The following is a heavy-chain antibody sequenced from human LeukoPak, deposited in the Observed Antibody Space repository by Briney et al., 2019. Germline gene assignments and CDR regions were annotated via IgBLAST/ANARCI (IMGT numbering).Heavy chain of an antibody. CDR3: ARINHDYGDYIGY. CDR1: GGSISSGYYY. V-gene: IGHV4-30-4*01. J-gene: IGHJ4*02. Sequence: SETLSLTCTVSGGSISSGYYYWSWIRQPPGKGLEWIGYIYYSGGTYYNPSLKSRLTMSLDTSKNQFSLRLSSVTAADTAVYYCARINHDYGDYIGYWGQGTLVAVSS. D-gene: IGHD4-17*01. CDR2: IYYSGGT.